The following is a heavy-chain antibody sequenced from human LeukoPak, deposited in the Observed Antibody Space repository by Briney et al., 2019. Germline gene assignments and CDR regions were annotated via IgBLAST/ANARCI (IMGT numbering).Heavy chain of an antibody. D-gene: IGHD4-23*01. CDR2: IIPIFGPA. Sequence: SVKVSCKASGGTFSSYAISWVRQAPGQGLEWMGRIIPIFGPANYPQNFQGRVTISTDKSTTTAYMELSSLRFDDTAVYYCARDDRLWGGNPNMDVWGKGTTVTVS. CDR3: ARDDRLWGGNPNMDV. CDR1: GGTFSSYA. V-gene: IGHV1-69*05. J-gene: IGHJ6*03.